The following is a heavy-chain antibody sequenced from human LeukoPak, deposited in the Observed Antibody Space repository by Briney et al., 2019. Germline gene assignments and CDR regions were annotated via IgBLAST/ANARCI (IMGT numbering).Heavy chain of an antibody. CDR2: IYISGST. CDR1: GFTVSSNY. Sequence: GGSLRLSCAASGFTVSSNYMNWVRQAPGKGLEWVSVIYISGSTYYADSVKGRFTISRDNSKNTLYLQMNGLRAEDTAVYYCARASKGLAFDIWGQGTMVTVSS. J-gene: IGHJ3*02. CDR3: ARASKGLAFDI. V-gene: IGHV3-53*01.